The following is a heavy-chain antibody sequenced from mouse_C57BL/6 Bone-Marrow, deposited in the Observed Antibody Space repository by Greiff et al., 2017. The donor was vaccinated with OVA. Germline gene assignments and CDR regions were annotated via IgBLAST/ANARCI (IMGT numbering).Heavy chain of an antibody. Sequence: QVQLQQPGAELVKPGASVKMSCKASGYTFTSYWLTWVKQRPGQGLEWIGDIYPGSGSTNYNEKFKSKATLTVDTSSSTAYMQLSSLTSEDSAVYYCARGDYDDAMDYWGQGTSVTVSS. D-gene: IGHD2-4*01. CDR2: IYPGSGST. CDR3: ARGDYDDAMDY. V-gene: IGHV1-55*01. J-gene: IGHJ4*01. CDR1: GYTFTSYW.